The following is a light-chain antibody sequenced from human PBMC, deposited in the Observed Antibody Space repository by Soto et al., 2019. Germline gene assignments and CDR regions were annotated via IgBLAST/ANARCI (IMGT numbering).Light chain of an antibody. V-gene: IGKV1-8*01. CDR1: QGISSY. CDR3: QQYHSYPFT. J-gene: IGKJ3*01. CDR2: AAS. Sequence: AIRMTQSPSSLSASTGDRVTITCRASQGISSYLAWYQQKPGKAPKLLIYAASTLQGGVPSRFSGSGSGTDFTLTISCLQSEDFTTYDCQQYHSYPFTFGPGTKVDI.